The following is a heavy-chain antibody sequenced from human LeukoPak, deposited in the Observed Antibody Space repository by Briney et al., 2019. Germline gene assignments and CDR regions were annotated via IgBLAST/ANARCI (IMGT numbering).Heavy chain of an antibody. J-gene: IGHJ4*02. D-gene: IGHD5-24*01. V-gene: IGHV1-69*04. CDR3: ARAARVEMATILGY. CDR2: IIPILGIA. CDR1: GGTFSSYA. Sequence: ASVKVSCKASGGTFSSYAISWVRQAPGQGLEWMGRIIPILGIANYAQKFQGRVTITADKSTSTAYMELSSLRSEDTAVYYCARAARVEMATILGYWGQGTQVTVSS.